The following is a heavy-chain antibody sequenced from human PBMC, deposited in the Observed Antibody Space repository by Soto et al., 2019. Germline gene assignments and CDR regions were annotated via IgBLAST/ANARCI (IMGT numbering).Heavy chain of an antibody. CDR1: GGTFSSYT. D-gene: IGHD1-26*01. CDR2: IIPILGIA. CDR3: ARSGESGSYYESNDY. V-gene: IGHV1-69*02. Sequence: QVQLVQSGAEVKKPGSSVKVSCKASGGTFSSYTISWVRQAPGQGLEWMGRIIPILGIANYAQKFQGRVTIXXDXSXNTAYMELSSLRSEDTAVYYCARSGESGSYYESNDYWGQGTLVTVSS. J-gene: IGHJ4*02.